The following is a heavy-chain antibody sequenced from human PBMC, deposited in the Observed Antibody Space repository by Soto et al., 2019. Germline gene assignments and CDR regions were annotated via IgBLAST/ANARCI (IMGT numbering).Heavy chain of an antibody. V-gene: IGHV4-34*01. CDR3: ARGVDSWSGYLF. D-gene: IGHD3-3*01. J-gene: IGHJ4*02. CDR1: GGSFDGYY. Sequence: SETLSLTCALYGGSFDGYYWSWIRQSPGKGLEWIGEIHHSGSTKYNPSLKGRVSLSVDTSTKQFSLKMTSMTAADRGVYYCARGVDSWSGYLFWGQGTPVTVSS. CDR2: IHHSGST.